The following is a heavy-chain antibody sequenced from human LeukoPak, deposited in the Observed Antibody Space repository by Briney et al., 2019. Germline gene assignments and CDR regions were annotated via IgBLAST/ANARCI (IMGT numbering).Heavy chain of an antibody. V-gene: IGHV3-33*01. CDR1: GFTFGGYG. CDR3: TRYNNDHFDY. CDR2: IAYDGSRA. D-gene: IGHD1-14*01. Sequence: GGSPRLSCAGSGFTFGGYGMHWFRQTPGKGLEWVAVIAYDGSRAFYADSVKGRFTISRDNSKNTMSVQMDDLRAEDTAVYYCTRYNNDHFDYWGQGTLVTVSS. J-gene: IGHJ4*02.